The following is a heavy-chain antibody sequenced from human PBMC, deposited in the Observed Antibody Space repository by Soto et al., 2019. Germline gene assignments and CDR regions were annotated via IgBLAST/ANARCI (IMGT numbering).Heavy chain of an antibody. CDR3: AKAGDNWGSYYTLDG. V-gene: IGHV3-23*01. CDR2: INSSGGKT. Sequence: PGGSLRLSCEASGFTFSSYAMSWARQAPGKGLEWVSGINSSGGKTYYADSVRGRFTISRDNAMNTVYLQLTGLRDDDTAVYYCAKAGDNWGSYYTLDGWGQGTTVTVSS. J-gene: IGHJ6*02. D-gene: IGHD7-27*01. CDR1: GFTFSSYA.